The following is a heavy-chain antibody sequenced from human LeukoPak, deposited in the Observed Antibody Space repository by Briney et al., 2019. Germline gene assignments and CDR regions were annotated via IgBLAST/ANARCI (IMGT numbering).Heavy chain of an antibody. CDR3: AKDLGGGLRWDMFDY. CDR2: ISGSGGST. J-gene: IGHJ4*02. V-gene: IGHV3-23*01. D-gene: IGHD4-23*01. CDR1: GFTFSSYA. Sequence: PGGSLRLSCAASGFTFSSYAMSWVRQAPGKGLEWVSAISGSGGSTYYADSLKGRFTISRDTSKSTLYLQMNSLRAEDTAVYYCAKDLGGGLRWDMFDYWGQGTLVTVSS.